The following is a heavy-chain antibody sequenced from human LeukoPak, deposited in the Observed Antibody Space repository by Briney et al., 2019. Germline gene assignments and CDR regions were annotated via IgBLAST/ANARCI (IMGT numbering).Heavy chain of an antibody. J-gene: IGHJ4*02. CDR2: ISSSSSYI. V-gene: IGHV3-21*01. D-gene: IGHD6-19*01. Sequence: PGGSLRLSCAASGFTFSSYSMNWVRQAPGKGLEWVSSISSSSSYIYYADSVKGRFTISRDNAKNSLYLQMNSLRAEDTAVYYCARDAPIAVAGTRLDYWGQGTLVTVSS. CDR3: ARDAPIAVAGTRLDY. CDR1: GFTFSSYS.